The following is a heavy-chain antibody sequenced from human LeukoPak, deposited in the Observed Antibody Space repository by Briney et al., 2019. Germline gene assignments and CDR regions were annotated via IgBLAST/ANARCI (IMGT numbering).Heavy chain of an antibody. Sequence: GGSLRLSCAASGFTFSSYSMNWVRQAPGKGLEWVSSISSSSSYIYYVDSVKGRFTISRDNAKNSLYLQMNSLRAEDTAVYYCARDPLELRLTPFDYWGQGTLVTVSS. J-gene: IGHJ4*02. CDR3: ARDPLELRLTPFDY. D-gene: IGHD5-24*01. CDR1: GFTFSSYS. CDR2: ISSSSSYI. V-gene: IGHV3-21*01.